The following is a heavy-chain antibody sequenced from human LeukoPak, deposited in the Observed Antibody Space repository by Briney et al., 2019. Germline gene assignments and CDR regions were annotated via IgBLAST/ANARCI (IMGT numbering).Heavy chain of an antibody. CDR2: ISSSSSYT. CDR1: GFTFSDYY. Sequence: GGSLRLSCAASGFTFSDYYMSWIRQAPGKGLEWVSYISSSSSYTNYADSVKGRFTISRDNAKNSLYLQMNSLRAEDTAVYYWGGGRYSNYLDYWGRGTRVTVSS. CDR3: GGGRYSNYLDY. J-gene: IGHJ4*02. D-gene: IGHD4-11*01. V-gene: IGHV3-11*06.